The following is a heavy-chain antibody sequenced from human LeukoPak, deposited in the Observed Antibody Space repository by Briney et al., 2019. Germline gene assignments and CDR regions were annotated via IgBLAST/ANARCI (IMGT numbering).Heavy chain of an antibody. V-gene: IGHV3-74*01. CDR2: VNDDGRSA. D-gene: IGHD6-19*01. CDR3: ARGGSDYFDY. J-gene: IGHJ4*02. Sequence: PGGSLRLSCAASEFTFSTYWMHWVRQVPGKGLVWASRVNDDGRSARYADSVKGRFTISRDNARNTLYLQMNSLRAEDTAVYYCARGGSDYFDYWGRGTLVTVSS. CDR1: EFTFSTYW.